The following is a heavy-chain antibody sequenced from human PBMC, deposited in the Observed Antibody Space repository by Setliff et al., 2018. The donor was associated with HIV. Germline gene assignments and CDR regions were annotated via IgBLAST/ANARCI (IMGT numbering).Heavy chain of an antibody. J-gene: IGHJ3*01. CDR3: ARRIAPGWWGGNSGDAFDL. CDR2: LYYSGST. Sequence: PSETLSLTCTVSGGSISSSSYYWGWIRQPPGKGLEWIGSLYYSGSTYYNPSLKSRVTMSVDTSKNQFSLKLSSVTAADTAVHYCARRIAPGWWGGNSGDAFDLWGQGTMVTVSS. D-gene: IGHD2-21*02. CDR1: GGSISSSSYY. V-gene: IGHV4-39*01.